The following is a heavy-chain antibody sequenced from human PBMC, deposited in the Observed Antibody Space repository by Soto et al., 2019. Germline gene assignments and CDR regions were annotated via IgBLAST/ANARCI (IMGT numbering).Heavy chain of an antibody. D-gene: IGHD6-13*01. CDR3: AKTAGLGSYYYGMDV. CDR2: ASASGVSR. J-gene: IGHJ6*02. CDR1: GFTFSNYA. V-gene: IGHV3-23*01. Sequence: GGSLRLSXVASGFTFSNYAMNWVRQVPGKGLEWVSGASASGVSRYYADSVQGRFTISRDNSNNTLYLQMSSLRADDTAIYYCAKTAGLGSYYYGMDVWGQGTTVTVSS.